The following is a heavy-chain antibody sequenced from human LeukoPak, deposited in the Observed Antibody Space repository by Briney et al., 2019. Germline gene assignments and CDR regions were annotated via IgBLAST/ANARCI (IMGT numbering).Heavy chain of an antibody. J-gene: IGHJ6*03. CDR1: GGSISSSSYY. V-gene: IGHV4-39*07. CDR2: IYYSGST. Sequence: SETLSLTCTVSGGSISSSSYYWGWFRQPPGEGLEWIGSIYYSGSTYYNPSLKSRVTISVDTSKNQFSLKLSSVTAADTAVYYCARANSGYEPYYYYYYMDVWGKGTTVTVSS. CDR3: ARANSGYEPYYYYYYMDV. D-gene: IGHD5-12*01.